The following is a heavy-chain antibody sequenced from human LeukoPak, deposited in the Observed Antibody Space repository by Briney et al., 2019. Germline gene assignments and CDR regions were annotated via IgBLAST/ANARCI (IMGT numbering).Heavy chain of an antibody. CDR3: AREYAQNAFDI. CDR2: IWYDGSDK. J-gene: IGHJ3*02. D-gene: IGHD2-2*01. CDR1: GFTFSSYG. Sequence: PGGSLRLSCAAPGFTFSSYGMHWVRQAPGKGLEWVAVIWYDGSDKYYADSVKGRFTISRDNSKNTLFLQMNNLRAEDTAVYYCAREYAQNAFDIWGQGTMVTVSS. V-gene: IGHV3-33*01.